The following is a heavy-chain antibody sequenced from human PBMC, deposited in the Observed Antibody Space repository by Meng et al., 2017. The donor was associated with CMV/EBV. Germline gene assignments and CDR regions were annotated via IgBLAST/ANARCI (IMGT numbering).Heavy chain of an antibody. CDR1: GYSFTNYD. V-gene: IGHV1-8*01. D-gene: IGHD3-9*01. Sequence: ASVKVSCKASGYSFTNYDINWVRQATGQGLEWMGWMNPNSGNTGYAHKFQGRVTMTRNTSISTAFMELSSLSSEDTAVYYCARGTEHSFDWLTHPRGPDNGLDVWGQGTTVTVSS. CDR2: MNPNSGNT. J-gene: IGHJ6*02. CDR3: ARGTEHSFDWLTHPRGPDNGLDV.